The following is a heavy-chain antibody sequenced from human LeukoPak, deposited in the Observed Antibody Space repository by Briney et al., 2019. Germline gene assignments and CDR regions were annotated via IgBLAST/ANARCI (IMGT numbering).Heavy chain of an antibody. CDR1: GDSISSSGYY. J-gene: IGHJ4*02. Sequence: SETLSLTCTVSGDSISSSGYYWGWIRQPPGKGLGWIASIYYSGRTYYNPSLKSRITISVDSSKNQFSLRLSSVTAADTAVYYCARRKYYTIENWGQGTLVTVSS. D-gene: IGHD3-10*01. CDR3: ARRKYYTIEN. V-gene: IGHV4-39*01. CDR2: IYYSGRT.